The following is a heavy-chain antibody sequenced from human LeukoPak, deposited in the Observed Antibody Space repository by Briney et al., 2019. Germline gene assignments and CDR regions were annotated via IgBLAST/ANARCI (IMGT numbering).Heavy chain of an antibody. CDR3: ARRSGRGWKYDSFDV. CDR2: FATGGSA. D-gene: IGHD5-12*01. J-gene: IGHJ3*01. CDR1: ADFSSSDY. Sequence: PSETLSLTCSLSADFSSSDYWSWIRQPPGKGMEWIGHFATGGSAYYNPPLRRRVAISVDRSQNLTSLRLTSVTAADAALYFCARRSGRGWKYDSFDVWGPGTTVTVSS. V-gene: IGHV4-4*08.